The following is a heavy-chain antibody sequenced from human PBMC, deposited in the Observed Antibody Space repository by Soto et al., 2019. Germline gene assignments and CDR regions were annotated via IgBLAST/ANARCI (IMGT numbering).Heavy chain of an antibody. J-gene: IGHJ4*02. V-gene: IGHV4-59*12. CDR1: GGSMTDYY. CDR2: VFYSGST. Sequence: SETLSLTCLVSGGSMTDYYWSWIRQAPGKGLEWIGFVFYSGSTYYNPSLKSRVTISVDTSKNQFSLKLSSVTAADTAVYYCARTGTEPYYFDYWGQGTLVTVSS. D-gene: IGHD1-1*01. CDR3: ARTGTEPYYFDY.